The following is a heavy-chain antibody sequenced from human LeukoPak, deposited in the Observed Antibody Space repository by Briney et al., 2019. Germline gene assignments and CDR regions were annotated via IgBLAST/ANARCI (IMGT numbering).Heavy chain of an antibody. D-gene: IGHD3-10*01. CDR1: GYTFTSYY. CDR2: INPSGGST. Sequence: ASVKVSCKASGYTFTSYYMRWVRQAPGQGLEWMGIINPSGGSTNYAQKLQDRVTMTRDTSTGTVYMELSSLRSEDTAVYYCARDPRYGSGQTWFDPWGQGTLVTVSS. V-gene: IGHV1-46*01. J-gene: IGHJ5*02. CDR3: ARDPRYGSGQTWFDP.